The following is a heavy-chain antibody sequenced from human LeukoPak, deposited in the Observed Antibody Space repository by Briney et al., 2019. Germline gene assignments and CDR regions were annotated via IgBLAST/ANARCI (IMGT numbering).Heavy chain of an antibody. D-gene: IGHD3-3*01. Sequence: ASVKVSCKASGYTFTSYGISWVRQAPGQGLEWMGWISAYNGNTNYAQKLQGRVTMTTDTSTSTAYMELRSLRSDDTAVYYCARLPYYDFWSGYYYFDYWGQGTLVTVSS. V-gene: IGHV1-18*01. CDR2: ISAYNGNT. CDR3: ARLPYYDFWSGYYYFDY. CDR1: GYTFTSYG. J-gene: IGHJ4*02.